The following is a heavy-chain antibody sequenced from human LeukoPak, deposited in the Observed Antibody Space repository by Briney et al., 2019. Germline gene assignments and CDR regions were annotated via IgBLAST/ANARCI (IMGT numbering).Heavy chain of an antibody. D-gene: IGHD3-10*01. Sequence: GGSLRLSCAASGFTFSSYGMHWVRQAPGKGLEWVAFIRYDGSNKYYADSVKGRFTISRDNAKNSLYLQMNSLRAEDTAVYYCATPPPGVGVRGVLGAFDIWGQGTMVTVSS. CDR3: ATPPPGVGVRGVLGAFDI. CDR2: IRYDGSNK. V-gene: IGHV3-30*02. J-gene: IGHJ3*02. CDR1: GFTFSSYG.